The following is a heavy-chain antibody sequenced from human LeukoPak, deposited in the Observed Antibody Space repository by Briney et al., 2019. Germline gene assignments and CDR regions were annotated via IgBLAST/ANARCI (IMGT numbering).Heavy chain of an antibody. J-gene: IGHJ4*02. CDR2: INRSGST. CDR3: ARPKTYYYDSSGYSPFDY. V-gene: IGHV4-34*01. Sequence: SETLSLTCAVYGGSFSGYYWSWIRQPPGKGLEWIGEINRSGSTNYNPSLKSRVTISVDTSKNQFSLKLSSVTAADTAVYYCARPKTYYYDSSGYSPFDYWGQGTLVTVSS. D-gene: IGHD3-22*01. CDR1: GGSFSGYY.